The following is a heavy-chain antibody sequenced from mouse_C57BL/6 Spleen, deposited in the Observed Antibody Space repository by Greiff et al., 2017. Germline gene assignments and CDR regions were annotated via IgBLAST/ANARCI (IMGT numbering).Heavy chain of an antibody. CDR2: IDPSDSYT. D-gene: IGHD1-1*01. V-gene: IGHV1-69*01. J-gene: IGHJ2*01. CDR3: ARSGTTVHFDY. Sequence: QVQLQQPGAELVMPGASVKLSCKASGYTFTSYWMHWVKQNPGQGLEWIGEIDPSDSYTNYNQKFKGKSTFTVDKSSSTAYMQLSSLTSEDSAVYYCARSGTTVHFDYWGQGTTLTVSS. CDR1: GYTFTSYW.